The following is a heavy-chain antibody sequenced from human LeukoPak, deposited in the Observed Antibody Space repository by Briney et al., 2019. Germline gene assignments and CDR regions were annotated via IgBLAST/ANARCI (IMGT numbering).Heavy chain of an antibody. CDR1: GGSISSSSYY. J-gene: IGHJ4*02. CDR3: ARARRARCCGGDCYSGRYDY. CDR2: IYYSGST. Sequence: SETLSLTCTVSGGSISSSSYYWGWIRQPPGKGLEWIGSIYYSGSTYYNPSLKSRVTISVDTSKNQFSLKLSSVTASDPAVYYCARARRARCCGGDCYSGRYDYWGQASLVT. V-gene: IGHV4-39*01. D-gene: IGHD2-21*01.